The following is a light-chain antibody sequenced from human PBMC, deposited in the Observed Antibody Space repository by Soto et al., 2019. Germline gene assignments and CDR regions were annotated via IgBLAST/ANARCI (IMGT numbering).Light chain of an antibody. CDR2: EGS. J-gene: IGLJ3*02. Sequence: QSALTQPASVSGSPGQSITISCTGSSSDVGSYNLVSWHQQYPGKAPKLMIYEGSKRPSGVSNRFSGSKSGNTASLTISGLQLEDGAVYYGGCYAGGSLLLFGGGPKRPVL. CDR3: GCYAGGSLLL. V-gene: IGLV2-23*01. CDR1: SSDVGSYNL.